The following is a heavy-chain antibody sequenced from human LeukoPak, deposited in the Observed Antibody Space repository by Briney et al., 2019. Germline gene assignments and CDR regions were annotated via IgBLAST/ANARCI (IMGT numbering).Heavy chain of an antibody. Sequence: SETLSLTCTVSGGSTSSYYWSWIRQPPGRGLEWIGYIYYSGSTNYNPSLKSRVTISVGTSKNQFSLKLSSVTAADTAVYYCARDFRDYSNYPSPKRTYYYYYYGMDVWGQGTTVTVSS. D-gene: IGHD4-11*01. CDR1: GGSTSSYY. J-gene: IGHJ6*02. V-gene: IGHV4-59*01. CDR2: IYYSGST. CDR3: ARDFRDYSNYPSPKRTYYYYYYGMDV.